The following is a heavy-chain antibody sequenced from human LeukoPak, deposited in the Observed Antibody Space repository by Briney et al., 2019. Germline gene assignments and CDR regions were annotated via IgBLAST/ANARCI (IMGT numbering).Heavy chain of an antibody. D-gene: IGHD3-22*01. CDR2: MNPNSGNT. Sequence: ASVKVSCKASGYTFTTYDINWVRQATGQGLEWMGWMNPNSGNTGYAQKFQGRVTMTRNTSISTAYMELSSLRSEDTAVYYCAKPYYDSSGYYRNWFDPWGQGTLVTVSS. V-gene: IGHV1-8*01. CDR3: AKPYYDSSGYYRNWFDP. CDR1: GYTFTTYD. J-gene: IGHJ5*02.